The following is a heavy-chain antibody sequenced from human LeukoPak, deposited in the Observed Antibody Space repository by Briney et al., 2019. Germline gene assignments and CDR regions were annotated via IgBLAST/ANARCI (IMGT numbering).Heavy chain of an antibody. CDR2: INTDGTTT. D-gene: IGHD2-2*01. CDR3: TRDNAYMFDY. V-gene: IGHV3-74*01. J-gene: IGHJ4*02. Sequence: GGSLRLSCAASGFTFSSYWMNWVRQAPGKGLMWVSHINTDGTTTTYADSVRGRFTVSRDNAKNTLYLEMSRLRAEDTAVYFCTRDNAYMFDYWGQGTQVAVSS. CDR1: GFTFSSYW.